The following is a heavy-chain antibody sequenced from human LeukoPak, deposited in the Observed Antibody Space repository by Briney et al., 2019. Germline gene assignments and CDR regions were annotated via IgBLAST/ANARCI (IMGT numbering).Heavy chain of an antibody. CDR3: TTAEYIEPTYFNY. D-gene: IGHD2-15*01. J-gene: IGHJ4*02. CDR2: IKSKNDGGTT. V-gene: IGHV3-15*01. Sequence: GGSLRLSCAASGFTLSNAWMSCVRQAPGKGLGGVARIKSKNDGGTTDYAAPVKGRFTISRDDSKNTLYLQMNSLKTEDTAVYYCTTAEYIEPTYFNYGGQGTRVSVPS. CDR1: GFTLSNAW.